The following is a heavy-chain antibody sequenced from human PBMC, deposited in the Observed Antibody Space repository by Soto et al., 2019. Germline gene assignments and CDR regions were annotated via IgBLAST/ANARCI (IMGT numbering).Heavy chain of an antibody. D-gene: IGHD5-12*01. J-gene: IGHJ6*02. CDR2: INHRGDT. CDR1: GGSFSGYS. CDR3: ARAPYSSHGNQPWQTPRRPGNYGMDV. Sequence: SETLSLTCAVSGGSFSGYSLNWVRHPPGKGLEWIGEINHRGDTNYNPSLKSRVTISVDTSKNQVSLNLTSVTAADTSVYFCARAPYSSHGNQPWQTPRRPGNYGMDVWGQGTTVTVSS. V-gene: IGHV4-34*01.